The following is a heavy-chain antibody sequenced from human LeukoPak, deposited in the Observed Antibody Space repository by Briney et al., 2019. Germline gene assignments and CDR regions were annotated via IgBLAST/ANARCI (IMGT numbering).Heavy chain of an antibody. D-gene: IGHD2-21*02. V-gene: IGHV3-20*04. Sequence: GSLRLSCAASGFTFDDYGVSWVRQAPGKGLEWVSGINWNGGSTGYADSVKGRFTISRDNAKNSLYLQMNSPRAEDTALYYCARDTEYCGGDCYSGGFDYWGQGTLVTVSS. J-gene: IGHJ4*02. CDR2: INWNGGST. CDR3: ARDTEYCGGDCYSGGFDY. CDR1: GFTFDDYG.